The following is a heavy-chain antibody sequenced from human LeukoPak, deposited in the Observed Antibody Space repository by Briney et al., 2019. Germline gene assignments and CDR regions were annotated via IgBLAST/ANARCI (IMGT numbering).Heavy chain of an antibody. J-gene: IGHJ6*03. CDR1: GYTFTSYD. CDR2: MNPNSGNT. V-gene: IGHV1-8*01. CDR3: ARAITYYDILTGYPIGDYYMDV. Sequence: GASVKVSCKASGYTFTSYDINGVRQATGQGLEWMGWMNPNSGNTGYAQKFQGRVTMTRNTSISTAYMELSSLRPEDTAVYYCARAITYYDILTGYPIGDYYMDVWGKGTTVTVSS. D-gene: IGHD3-9*01.